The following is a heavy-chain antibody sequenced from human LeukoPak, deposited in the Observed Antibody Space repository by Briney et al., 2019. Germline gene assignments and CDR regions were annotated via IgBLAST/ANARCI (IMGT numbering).Heavy chain of an antibody. CDR3: AKHGYYYDSSGYTFDY. V-gene: IGHV3-73*01. Sequence: GGSLRLSCAASGFTFSGSAMHWVRQASGKGLEWVGRIRSKANSYATAYAASVKGRFTISRDDSKNTAYLQMNSLKTEDTAVYYCAKHGYYYDSSGYTFDYWGQGTLVTVSS. CDR1: GFTFSGSA. D-gene: IGHD3-22*01. CDR2: IRSKANSYAT. J-gene: IGHJ4*02.